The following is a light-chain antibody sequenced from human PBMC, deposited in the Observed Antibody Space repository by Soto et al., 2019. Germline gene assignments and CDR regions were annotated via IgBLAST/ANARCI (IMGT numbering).Light chain of an antibody. CDR3: CSFAGSYSDV. V-gene: IGLV2-11*01. Sequence: QSALTQPRSVSGSPGQSVTISCTGTSSDVGRYDYVSWYQQYPGEAPKLIIYDVTERPSGVPDRFSGSKSGNTASLTISGLRAEDEAAYSCCSFAGSYSDVFGGGTKVTVL. CDR1: SSDVGRYDY. CDR2: DVT. J-gene: IGLJ1*01.